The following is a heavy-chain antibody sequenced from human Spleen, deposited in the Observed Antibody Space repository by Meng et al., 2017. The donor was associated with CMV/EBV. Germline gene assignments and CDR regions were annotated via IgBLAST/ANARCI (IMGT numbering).Heavy chain of an antibody. CDR1: GYSFSNHW. CDR3: ARQGTGTTREDYYYDGMDV. D-gene: IGHD1-7*01. V-gene: IGHV5-51*01. CDR2: IYPGDSNT. Sequence: GESLKISCKGSGYSFSNHWIGWVRQMPGKGLEWMGIIYPGDSNTRYRPSFQGQVTISSDKSISTAYLQWSSLKAPDTAMYYCARQGTGTTREDYYYDGMDVWGQGTTVTVSS. J-gene: IGHJ6*02.